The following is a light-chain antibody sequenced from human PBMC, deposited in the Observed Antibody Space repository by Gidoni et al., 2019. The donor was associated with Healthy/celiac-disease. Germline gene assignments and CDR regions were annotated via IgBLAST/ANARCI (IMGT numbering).Light chain of an antibody. V-gene: IGKV1-39*01. CDR2: AAS. J-gene: IGKJ3*01. Sequence: DIQMNQTPSSLSASVGDRVTITCRASQSISSYLNWYKQKPGKAPKLLIYAASSLQSGVPSRFSGSGSGTDFTLTISSLQPEDFATYYCQQSYSTPPTFXPXTKVDIK. CDR3: QQSYSTPPT. CDR1: QSISSY.